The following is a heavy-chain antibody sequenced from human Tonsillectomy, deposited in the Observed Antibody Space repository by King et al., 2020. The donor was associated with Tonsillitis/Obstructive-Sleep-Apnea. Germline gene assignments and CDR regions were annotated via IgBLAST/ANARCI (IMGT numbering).Heavy chain of an antibody. D-gene: IGHD3-3*01. Sequence: QLVQSGAEVKKPGSSVKVSCKASGGTFSSYAISWVRQAPGQGLEWMGGIIPIFGTANYAQKFQGRVTITADESTSTAYMELSSLRSEDTAVYYCASPLQGVLEWPTSYYYYYMDVWGKGTTVTVSS. V-gene: IGHV1-69*01. J-gene: IGHJ6*03. CDR3: ASPLQGVLEWPTSYYYYYMDV. CDR2: IIPIFGTA. CDR1: GGTFSSYA.